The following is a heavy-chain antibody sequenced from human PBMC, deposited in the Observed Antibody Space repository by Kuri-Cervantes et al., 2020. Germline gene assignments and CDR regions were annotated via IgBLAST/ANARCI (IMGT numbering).Heavy chain of an antibody. V-gene: IGHV4-39*07. Sequence: SETLSLTCTVSGGSISSSSYYWGWIRQPPGKGLEWIGSIYYSGSTYYNPSLKSRVTISVDTSKNQFSLKLSSVTAADTAVYYCARGSPQLRTRFLESGYYYMGVWGKGITVTVSS. D-gene: IGHD3-3*01. J-gene: IGHJ6*03. CDR2: IYYSGST. CDR1: GGSISSSSYY. CDR3: ARGSPQLRTRFLESGYYYMGV.